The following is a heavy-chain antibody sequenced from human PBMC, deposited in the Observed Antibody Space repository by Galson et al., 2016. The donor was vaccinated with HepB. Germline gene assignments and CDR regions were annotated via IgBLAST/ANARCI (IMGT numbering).Heavy chain of an antibody. CDR2: IHPTSGSP. J-gene: IGHJ6*02. CDR1: GYTFTNYY. V-gene: IGHV1-46*01. D-gene: IGHD4-17*01. Sequence: SVKVSCKASGYTFTNYYMHWVRQAPGQGLEWMGLIHPTSGSPNYAQKFQDRVAMTRDTSTSTVYMELSSLRSEDTAVYYCARPLRPFSGDNGYYYYGFDVWGQGTTVTVSS. CDR3: ARPLRPFSGDNGYYYYGFDV.